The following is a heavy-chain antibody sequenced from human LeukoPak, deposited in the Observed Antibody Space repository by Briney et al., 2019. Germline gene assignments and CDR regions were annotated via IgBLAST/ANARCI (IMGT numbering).Heavy chain of an antibody. CDR3: ARLPTLNNQLTYSSWDAFDV. V-gene: IGHV3-48*04. CDR1: GFTFSNYN. CDR2: ISSSGSIM. J-gene: IGHJ3*01. Sequence: PGGSLRLSCAASGFTFSNYNMIWVRQAPGKGLESVSYISSSGSIMHYADSVRGRFTISRDNAKNSLFLQMNSLRAEDTAVYYCARLPTLNNQLTYSSWDAFDVWGQGTVVTVSS. D-gene: IGHD2-2*01.